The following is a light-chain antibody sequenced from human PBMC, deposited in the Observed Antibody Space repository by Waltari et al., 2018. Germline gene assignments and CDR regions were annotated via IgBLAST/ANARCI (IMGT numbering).Light chain of an antibody. V-gene: IGKV1-39*01. CDR2: GTF. J-gene: IGKJ2*01. Sequence: DIQMTQSPSSLSASVGDRVTITCRASQSISSYLNWYQQKPGKAPKLLIYGTFSLQSVVPARFSGSASGTDITLTISSLQPEDVATYYCQQSYSTPLYTFGQGTKLEIK. CDR3: QQSYSTPLYT. CDR1: QSISSY.